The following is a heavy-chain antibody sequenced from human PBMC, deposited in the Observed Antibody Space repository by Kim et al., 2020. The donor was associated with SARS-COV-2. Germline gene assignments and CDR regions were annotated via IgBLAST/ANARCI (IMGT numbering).Heavy chain of an antibody. D-gene: IGHD4-17*01. Sequence: GGSLRLSCAASGFTFSGSAIHWVRQASGKGPEWVGRVRSKTNSYATTYAASVKGRFTISRDDSKNTAHLQMNSLKTEDTAVYFCTQGGSGDDNWFDLCG. J-gene: IGHJ5*02. CDR2: VRSKTNSYAT. CDR1: GFTFSGSA. V-gene: IGHV3-73*01. CDR3: TQGGSGDDNWFDL.